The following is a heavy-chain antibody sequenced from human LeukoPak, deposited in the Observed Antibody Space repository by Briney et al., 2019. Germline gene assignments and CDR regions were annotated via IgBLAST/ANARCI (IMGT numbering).Heavy chain of an antibody. CDR3: ARGYYDSSGYYYAAPDAFDI. D-gene: IGHD3-22*01. V-gene: IGHV3-33*01. CDR2: IWYDGSNK. Sequence: GGSLRLSCAASGFTFSSYGMHWVRQAPGKGLEWVAVIWYDGSNKYYADSVKGRFTISRDNSKNTLYLQMNSLRAEGTAVYYCARGYYDSSGYYYAAPDAFDIWGQGTMVTVSS. CDR1: GFTFSSYG. J-gene: IGHJ3*02.